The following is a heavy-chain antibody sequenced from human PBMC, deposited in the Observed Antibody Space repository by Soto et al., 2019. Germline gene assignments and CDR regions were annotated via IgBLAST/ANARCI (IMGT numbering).Heavy chain of an antibody. CDR1: GFTFSSYA. D-gene: IGHD3-22*01. V-gene: IGHV3-30-3*01. Sequence: QVQLVESGGGVVQPGRSLRLSCAASGFTFSSYAMHWVRQAPGKGLEWVAVISYDGSNKYYADSVKGRFTISRDNSKNALYLKMTSRGAEEPVVFYCARDDYYYDGSVYYCGGWSPPWAEGPVAPVPS. CDR3: ARDDYYYDGSVYYCGGWSPP. J-gene: IGHJ5*02. CDR2: ISYDGSNK.